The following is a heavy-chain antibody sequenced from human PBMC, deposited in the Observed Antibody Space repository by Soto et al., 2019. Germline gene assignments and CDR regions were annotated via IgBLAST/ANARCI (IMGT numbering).Heavy chain of an antibody. CDR2: ISGSGGST. CDR1: GFTFSRYA. Sequence: GGSLRLSCAASGFTFSRYAMSWVRQAPGKGLEWVSAISGSGGSTYYADSVKGRFTISRDNSKNTLYLQMNSLRAEDTAVYYCARSGYSYGTDYWGQGTLVTVSS. J-gene: IGHJ4*02. V-gene: IGHV3-23*01. CDR3: ARSGYSYGTDY. D-gene: IGHD5-18*01.